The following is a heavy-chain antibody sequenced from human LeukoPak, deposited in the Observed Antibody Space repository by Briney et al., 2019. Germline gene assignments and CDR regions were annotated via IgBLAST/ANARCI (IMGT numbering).Heavy chain of an antibody. CDR1: GGSFSGYY. Sequence: KPSETLSLTCAVYGGSFSGYYWSWIRQPPGKGLEWIGEINHSGSTNYNPSLKSRVTISVDTSKNQFSLKLSSVTAADTAVYYCARGDSSGYYYEWVDPWGQGTLVTVSS. D-gene: IGHD3-22*01. CDR3: ARGDSSGYYYEWVDP. CDR2: INHSGST. V-gene: IGHV4-34*01. J-gene: IGHJ5*02.